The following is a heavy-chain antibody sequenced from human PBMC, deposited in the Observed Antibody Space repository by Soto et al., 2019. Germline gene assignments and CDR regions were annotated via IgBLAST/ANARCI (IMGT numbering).Heavy chain of an antibody. CDR2: IYHSGST. CDR3: ARDHNYYGSGSYIYYFDY. V-gene: IGHV4-38-2*02. CDR1: GYSLSSGYY. D-gene: IGHD3-10*01. Sequence: LSLTCAVSGYSLSSGYYWGWIRQPPGKGLEWIGRIYHSGSTYYNPSLKSRVTISVDTSKNQFSLKLSSVTAADTAVYYCARDHNYYGSGSYIYYFDYWGQGTLVTVSS. J-gene: IGHJ4*02.